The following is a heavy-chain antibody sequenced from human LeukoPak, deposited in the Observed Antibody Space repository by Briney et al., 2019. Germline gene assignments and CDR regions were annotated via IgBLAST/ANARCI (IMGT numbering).Heavy chain of an antibody. CDR3: ARAPTIFGVVIQYSWFDP. D-gene: IGHD3-3*01. Sequence: GASVKVSCKASGYTFTSYGISWVRQAPGQGLEWMGWISAYNGNTNYAQKLQGRVTMTTDTSTSTAYMELRSLRSDDTAVYYCARAPTIFGVVIQYSWFDPWGQGTLVTVSS. V-gene: IGHV1-18*01. CDR2: ISAYNGNT. CDR1: GYTFTSYG. J-gene: IGHJ5*02.